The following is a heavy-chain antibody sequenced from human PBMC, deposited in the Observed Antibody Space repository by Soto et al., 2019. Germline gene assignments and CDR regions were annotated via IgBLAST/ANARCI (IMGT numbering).Heavy chain of an antibody. CDR2: INPSNDNT. Sequence: QVQVVQSGPEVKKPGASVKVSCQTFGYVFTSYGISWVRQAPGQGLERMGWINPSNDNTEYAQKFQGRVTLTTDRSTTTADMELRSLKFDDTAGYYCAREGASGGSGKDAWGQGTKVTVSS. CDR3: AREGASGGSGKDA. D-gene: IGHD3-10*01. V-gene: IGHV1-18*04. CDR1: GYVFTSYG. J-gene: IGHJ6*02.